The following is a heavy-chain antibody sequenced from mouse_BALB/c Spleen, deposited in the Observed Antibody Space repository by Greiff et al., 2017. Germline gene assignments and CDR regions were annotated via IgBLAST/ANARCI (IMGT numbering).Heavy chain of an antibody. D-gene: IGHD2-1*01. V-gene: IGHV1-18*01. Sequence: EVQLQQSGPELVKPGASVKIPCKASGYTFTDYNMDWVKQSHGKSLEWIGDINPNNGGTIYNQKFKGKATLTVDKSSSTAYMELRSLTSEDTAVYYCARTEGGGNYLSFAYWGQGTLVTVSA. CDR3: ARTEGGGNYLSFAY. CDR1: GYTFTDYN. J-gene: IGHJ3*01. CDR2: INPNNGGT.